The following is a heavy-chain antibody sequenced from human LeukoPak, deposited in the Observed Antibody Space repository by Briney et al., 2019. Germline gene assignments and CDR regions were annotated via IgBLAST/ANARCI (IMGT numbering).Heavy chain of an antibody. CDR1: GFTFDDHG. CDR3: AKDTGRPTDAITMEDNAFDI. D-gene: IGHD3-3*01. V-gene: IGHV3-9*01. Sequence: QTGGSLRLSCAASGFTFDDHGMHWVRQAPGKGLEWVSGISWSSGIIGYADSVKGRFTIFRDNAKNSLYLQMDSLRAEDTALYYCAKDTGRPTDAITMEDNAFDIWGQGTMVTVSS. J-gene: IGHJ3*02. CDR2: ISWSSGII.